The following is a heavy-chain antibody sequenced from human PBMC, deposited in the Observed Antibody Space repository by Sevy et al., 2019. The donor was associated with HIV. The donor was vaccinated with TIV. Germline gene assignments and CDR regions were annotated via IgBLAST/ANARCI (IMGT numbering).Heavy chain of an antibody. CDR1: GFTFDRYF. CDR3: AKRDLNHQFLLDF. CDR2: ISGDGSDT. J-gene: IGHJ4*02. Sequence: GGSLRLSCAASGFTFDRYFMHWVRQAPGKGVEWLAVISGDGSDTSYADSLRGRFTISRDNSKNTLFLQMNRLGTEDTAVYFCAKRDLNHQFLLDFWGQGTLVTVSS. V-gene: IGHV3-30*18. D-gene: IGHD2-21*01.